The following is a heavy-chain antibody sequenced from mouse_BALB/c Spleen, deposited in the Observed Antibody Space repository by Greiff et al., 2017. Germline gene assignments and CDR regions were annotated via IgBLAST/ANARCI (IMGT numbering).Heavy chain of an antibody. J-gene: IGHJ3*01. Sequence: VQLQQPGAELVKPGASVKLSCTASGFNIKDTYMHWVKQRPEQGLAWIGRIDPANGNTKYDPKFQGKATITADPSSNTAYLQLSSLTSEDTAVYYCARGYGNYWFAYWGQGTLVTVSA. CDR3: ARGYGNYWFAY. D-gene: IGHD2-1*01. CDR2: IDPANGNT. V-gene: IGHV14-3*02. CDR1: GFNIKDTY.